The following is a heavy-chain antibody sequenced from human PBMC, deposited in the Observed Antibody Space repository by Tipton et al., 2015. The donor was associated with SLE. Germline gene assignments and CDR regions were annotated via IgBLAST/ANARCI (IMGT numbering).Heavy chain of an antibody. Sequence: SLRLSCAASRFTLSDYDMHWVRQAPGKGLEWVAVISYDGSNKYYADSVKGRFTISRDNSKNTLYLQMNSLRAEDTAVYYCAKDRSGSAYYYGMDVWGQGTTVTVSS. J-gene: IGHJ6*02. CDR2: ISYDGSNK. V-gene: IGHV3-30*18. CDR1: RFTLSDYD. CDR3: AKDRSGSAYYYGMDV.